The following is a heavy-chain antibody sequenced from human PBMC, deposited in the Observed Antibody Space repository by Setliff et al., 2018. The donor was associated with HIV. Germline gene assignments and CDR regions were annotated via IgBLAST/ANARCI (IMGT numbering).Heavy chain of an antibody. Sequence: LSLTCAVSGGSISSTNWWSWVRQPPGKGLQWIGEISQSGDTNYNPSLTSRVTISVDKSKNQFSLKLSSVTAADTAVYYCARKFYYDSGGFYYENWYFDLWGRGTLVTVSS. CDR1: GGSISSTNW. CDR3: ARKFYYDSGGFYYENWYFDL. D-gene: IGHD3-22*01. CDR2: ISQSGDT. J-gene: IGHJ2*01. V-gene: IGHV4-4*02.